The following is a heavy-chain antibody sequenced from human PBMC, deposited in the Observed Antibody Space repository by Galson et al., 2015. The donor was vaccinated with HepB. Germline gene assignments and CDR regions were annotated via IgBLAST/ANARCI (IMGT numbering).Heavy chain of an antibody. CDR2: ISSSSSYI. Sequence: SLRLSCEASGFTFSSYSMNWVRQAPGKGLEWVSSISSSSSYIYYADSVKGRFTISRDNAKNSLYLQMNSLRAEDTAVYYCARVPDCSSTSCYHFWGQGTLVTVSS. CDR1: GFTFSSYS. CDR3: ARVPDCSSTSCYHF. V-gene: IGHV3-21*01. J-gene: IGHJ4*02. D-gene: IGHD2-2*01.